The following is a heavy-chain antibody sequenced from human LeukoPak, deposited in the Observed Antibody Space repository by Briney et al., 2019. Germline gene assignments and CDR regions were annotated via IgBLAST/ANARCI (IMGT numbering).Heavy chain of an antibody. CDR2: IYYSGST. J-gene: IGHJ3*02. CDR3: ARVPLRDGYNFYAFDI. Sequence: SETLSLTCTVSGGSISSGGYYWSWIRQHPGKGLEWIGYIYYSGSTYYNPSLKSRVTISVDTSKNQFSLKLSSVTAADTAVYYCARVPLRDGYNFYAFDIWGQGTMVTVSS. D-gene: IGHD5-24*01. V-gene: IGHV4-31*03. CDR1: GGSISSGGYY.